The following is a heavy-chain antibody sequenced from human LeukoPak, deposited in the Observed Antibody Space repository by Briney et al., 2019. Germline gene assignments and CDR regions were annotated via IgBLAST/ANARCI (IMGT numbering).Heavy chain of an antibody. CDR2: ISYDGGNK. J-gene: IGHJ4*02. Sequence: GGSLRLSCAASGFTFSSYAMHWVRQAPGKGLEWVAVISYDGGNKYYADSVKGRFTISRDNSKNTLYLQMNSLRAEDTAVYYCAKGESDVVVTAPFDQWGQGTLVTVSS. D-gene: IGHD2-21*02. V-gene: IGHV3-30-3*01. CDR3: AKGESDVVVTAPFDQ. CDR1: GFTFSSYA.